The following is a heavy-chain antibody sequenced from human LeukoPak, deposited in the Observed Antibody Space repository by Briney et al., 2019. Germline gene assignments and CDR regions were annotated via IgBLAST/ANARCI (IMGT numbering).Heavy chain of an antibody. V-gene: IGHV1-8*01. CDR3: AIRYSSSWYVFSNKFDY. CDR2: MNPNSGNT. D-gene: IGHD6-13*01. CDR1: EHTFTSYD. Sequence: GASVKVSCKASEHTFTSYDINWVRQATGQGLEWMGWMNPNSGNTGYAQKFQGRVTMTRNTSISTAYMELSSLRSEDTAVYYCAIRYSSSWYVFSNKFDYWGQGTLVTVSS. J-gene: IGHJ4*02.